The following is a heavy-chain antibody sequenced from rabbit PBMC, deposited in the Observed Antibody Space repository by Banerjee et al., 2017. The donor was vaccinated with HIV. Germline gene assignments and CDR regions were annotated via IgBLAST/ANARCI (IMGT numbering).Heavy chain of an antibody. CDR2: IYAGSSGAT. Sequence: QEQLEESGGDLVKPEGSLTLTCTASGFSFSSSYWICWVRQAPGKGLEWIACIYAGSSGATTYASWAKGRFTISKTSSTTVTLQMTSLTAADTATYFCARGYAGYAGYGYAMDYFNLWGPGTLVTVS. CDR1: GFSFSSSYW. J-gene: IGHJ4*01. D-gene: IGHD6-1*01. V-gene: IGHV1S45*01. CDR3: ARGYAGYAGYGYAMDYFNL.